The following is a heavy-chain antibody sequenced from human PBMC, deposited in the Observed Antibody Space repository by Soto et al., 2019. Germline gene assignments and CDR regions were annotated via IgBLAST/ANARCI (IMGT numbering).Heavy chain of an antibody. J-gene: IGHJ4*02. D-gene: IGHD3-3*01. CDR2: IYWDDDK. V-gene: IGHV2-5*02. CDR1: GFSLTTSGVG. Sequence: QITLNESGPTVVKPAEPLTLTCTFSGFSLTTSGVGVGWIRQSPGKAPEWLALIYWDDDKRSSASLKSRLTIPKDTSKTQVGLTMASVDPADTATYYCRPRILRTVFGLVTTTAIYFDFWGQGTPVVVSS. CDR3: RPRILRTVFGLVTTTAIYFDF.